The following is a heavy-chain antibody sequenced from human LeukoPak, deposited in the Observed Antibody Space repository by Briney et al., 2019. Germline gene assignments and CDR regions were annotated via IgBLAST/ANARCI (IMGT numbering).Heavy chain of an antibody. J-gene: IGHJ6*03. V-gene: IGHV4-59*01. CDR1: GGSISSYY. CDR3: ARFRGYYYYYMDV. Sequence: PSETLSLTCTVSGGSISSYYWSWIRQPPGKGLEWIGYIYYSGSTNYKPSLKSRVTISVDTSKNQFSLKLNSVTAADTAVYYCARFRGYYYYYMDVWRKGTTVSDSS. D-gene: IGHD3-10*01. CDR2: IYYSGST.